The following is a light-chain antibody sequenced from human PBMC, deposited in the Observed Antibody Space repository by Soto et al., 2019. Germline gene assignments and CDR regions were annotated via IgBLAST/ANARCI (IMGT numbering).Light chain of an antibody. CDR3: QQYGSSRRT. V-gene: IGKV3-20*01. J-gene: IGKJ5*01. CDR2: GAS. Sequence: EIVLTQSPGTLSLSPGERATLSCRASQSVSNSYLAWYQQKPGQAPRLLIYGASSRATGIPDRFSGSGSGTDFTLSISRLEPEDFAVYYCQQYGSSRRTFGQGTRLEMK. CDR1: QSVSNSY.